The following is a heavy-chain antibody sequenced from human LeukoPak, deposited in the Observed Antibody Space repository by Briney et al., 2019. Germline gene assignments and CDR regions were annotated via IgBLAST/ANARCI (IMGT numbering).Heavy chain of an antibody. J-gene: IGHJ4*02. D-gene: IGHD5-12*01. V-gene: IGHV3-23*01. CDR3: AKDVAIKGD. CDR2: ISGSGGST. Sequence: GGSLRLSCEASGFTFSIYTMSRVRQAPGKGLEWVSAISGSGGSTYYADAVKGRFTISRDNPKNTLYLQMNNLRAEDTAIYYCAKDVAIKGDWGQGTLVTVS. CDR1: GFTFSIYT.